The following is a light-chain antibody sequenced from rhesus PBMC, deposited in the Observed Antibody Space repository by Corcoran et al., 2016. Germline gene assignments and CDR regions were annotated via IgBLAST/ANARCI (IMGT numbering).Light chain of an antibody. Sequence: DIQMTQSPSSLSASVGDTVTITCRASPGISSYFAWYKQKPGKAPKPLIYYASNLESGVTSRFSGSGSGTVCTLTIRSLQPEDFAIYYCQQHNDYPYTFGQGTKVEIK. CDR3: QQHNDYPYT. J-gene: IGKJ2*01. CDR2: YAS. CDR1: PGISSY. V-gene: IGKV1S14*01.